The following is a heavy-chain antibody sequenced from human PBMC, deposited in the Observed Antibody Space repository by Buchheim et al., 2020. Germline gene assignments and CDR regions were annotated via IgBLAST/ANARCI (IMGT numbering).Heavy chain of an antibody. D-gene: IGHD6-19*01. CDR1: RGSFSGYY. J-gene: IGHJ4*02. CDR2: INHSGST. V-gene: IGHV4-34*01. CDR3: ARGRFKGIAVPGTAILIDY. Sequence: QVQLQQWGAGLLKPSETLSLTCAVYRGSFSGYYWTWIRHPPGKGLEWIGEINHSGSTNYNPSLKSRVTISVDTSKNQFSLKLSSVTAADTAVYYCARGRFKGIAVPGTAILIDYWGQGTL.